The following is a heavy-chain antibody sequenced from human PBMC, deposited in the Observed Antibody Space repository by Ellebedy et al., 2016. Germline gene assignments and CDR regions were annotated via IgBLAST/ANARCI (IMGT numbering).Heavy chain of an antibody. J-gene: IGHJ3*02. Sequence: ASVKVSXXASGYTFTSYAMHWVRQAPGQRLEWMGWINAGNGNTKYSQKFQGRVTITRDTSASTAYMELSSLRSEDTAVYYCARDSHYDSTGAFDIWGQGTMVTVSS. CDR3: ARDSHYDSTGAFDI. CDR1: GYTFTSYA. D-gene: IGHD3-22*01. CDR2: INAGNGNT. V-gene: IGHV1-3*01.